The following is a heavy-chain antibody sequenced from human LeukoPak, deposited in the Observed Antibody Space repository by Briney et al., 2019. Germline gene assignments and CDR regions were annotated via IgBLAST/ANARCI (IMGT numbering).Heavy chain of an antibody. D-gene: IGHD5-12*01. V-gene: IGHV3-21*01. J-gene: IGHJ4*02. Sequence: GGSLRLSCAASGFTFSPYSMNWVRQAPGKGLEWVSFISSSSSYIYYADSVKGRFTISRDNAKKSLFLQMNSLRAEDTAVYYCTRVTNSGYDSGNFGYWGQGTLVTASS. CDR1: GFTFSPYS. CDR3: TRVTNSGYDSGNFGY. CDR2: ISSSSSYI.